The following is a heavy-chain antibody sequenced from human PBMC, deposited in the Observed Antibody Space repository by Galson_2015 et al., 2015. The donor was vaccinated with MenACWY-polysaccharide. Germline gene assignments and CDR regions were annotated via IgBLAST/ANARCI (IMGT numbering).Heavy chain of an antibody. CDR2: ISGDGGST. D-gene: IGHD4-17*01. V-gene: IGHV3-43*02. CDR1: GFTFDDCA. CDR3: AKDGDTTVTTEEAYYFDY. Sequence: SLRLSCAASGFTFDDCAMHWVRQAPGKGLEWVSLISGDGGSTYYADSVKGRFTIFRDNSKNSLYLQMNSLRTEDTALYYCAKDGDTTVTTEEAYYFDYWGQGTLVTVSS. J-gene: IGHJ4*02.